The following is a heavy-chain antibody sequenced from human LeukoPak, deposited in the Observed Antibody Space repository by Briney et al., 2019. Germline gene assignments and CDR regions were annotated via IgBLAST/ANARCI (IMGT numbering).Heavy chain of an antibody. CDR3: ARHAFGEVPAADY. CDR1: GYSDNSGYY. D-gene: IGHD3-10*01. CDR2: LYRSRST. V-gene: IGHV4-38-2*01. J-gene: IGHJ4*02. Sequence: PSETLSLTCAVSGYSDNSGYYWGWIRQPPGKGPERIGSLYRSRSTYYNPSVKSRVNTSVDRYKNHFSLKLSAVTAADTAMYYCARHAFGEVPAADYWGQGTLVTVSS.